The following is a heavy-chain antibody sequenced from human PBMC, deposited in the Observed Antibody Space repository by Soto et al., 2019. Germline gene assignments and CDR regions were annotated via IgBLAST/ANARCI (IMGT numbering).Heavy chain of an antibody. J-gene: IGHJ4*02. D-gene: IGHD3-22*01. Sequence: QITLKESGPTLVKPTQTLTLTCTFSGFSLSTSGVGVGWIRQPPGKALEWLALIYWNDDKRYSPSLKSRLTITKDTPKNQVVLKMTNMDPVDTATYYCAHSTYYYDSSGYYYGGGDYWGQGTLVTVSS. CDR2: IYWNDDK. CDR3: AHSTYYYDSSGYYYGGGDY. V-gene: IGHV2-5*01. CDR1: GFSLSTSGVG.